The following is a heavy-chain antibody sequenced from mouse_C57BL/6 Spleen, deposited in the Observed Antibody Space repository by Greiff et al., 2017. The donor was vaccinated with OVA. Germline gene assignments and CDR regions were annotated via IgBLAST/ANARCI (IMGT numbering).Heavy chain of an antibody. CDR1: GYTFTDYY. Sequence: QVQLQQSGAELVRPGASVKLSCKASGYTFTDYYINWVKQRPGQGLEWIARIYPGSGNTYYNEKFKGKDTLTAEKSSSTAYMQLSSLTSEDSAVYFCAIWGYDYDEGFDYWGQGTTLTVSS. D-gene: IGHD2-4*01. CDR2: IYPGSGNT. J-gene: IGHJ2*01. V-gene: IGHV1-76*01. CDR3: AIWGYDYDEGFDY.